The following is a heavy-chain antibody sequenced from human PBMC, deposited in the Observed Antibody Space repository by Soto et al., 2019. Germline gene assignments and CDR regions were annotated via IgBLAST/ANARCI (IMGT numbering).Heavy chain of an antibody. Sequence: QLQLQESRTGLVKPSETLSLTCTVSGDSISSSSYYWGWIRQPPGKGLEWIGSIYYSGSTYYNPSLKSRVTISVDTSKNQFSLKLSSVTAADTAVYYCARRGTRLDYWGQGTLVTVSS. J-gene: IGHJ4*02. V-gene: IGHV4-39*01. CDR3: ARRGTRLDY. CDR1: GDSISSSSYY. D-gene: IGHD1-1*01. CDR2: IYYSGST.